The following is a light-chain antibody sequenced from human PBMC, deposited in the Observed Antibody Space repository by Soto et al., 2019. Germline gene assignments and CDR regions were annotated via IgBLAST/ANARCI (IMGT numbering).Light chain of an antibody. Sequence: EIVLTQSPGTLSLSPGERATLSCRASQSVSSSYLAWYQQKPGQAPRLLIYGASSRATGIPDRFRGSGSGTDFPLTISRLELEDFAVYYCQQYGSSPPMYTFGQGTKLEIK. J-gene: IGKJ2*01. CDR2: GAS. CDR3: QQYGSSPPMYT. V-gene: IGKV3-20*01. CDR1: QSVSSSY.